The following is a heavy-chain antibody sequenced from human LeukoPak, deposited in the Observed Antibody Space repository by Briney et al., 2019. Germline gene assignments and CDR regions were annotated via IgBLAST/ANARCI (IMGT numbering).Heavy chain of an antibody. V-gene: IGHV3-30*02. CDR2: IRYDGSNK. CDR1: GFIFSSYA. D-gene: IGHD3-10*01. J-gene: IGHJ4*02. CDR3: AKKGYYASGSYFDY. Sequence: GGSLRLSCAASGFIFSSYAMHWARQAPGKGLEWVAFIRYDGSNKYYADSVKGRFTIYRDNSKNTLYLQMNSLRPEDTAMYYCAKKGYYASGSYFDYWGQGTLVTVSS.